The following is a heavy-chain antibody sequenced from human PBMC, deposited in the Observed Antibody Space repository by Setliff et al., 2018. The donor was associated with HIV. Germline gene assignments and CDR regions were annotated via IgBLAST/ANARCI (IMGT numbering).Heavy chain of an antibody. CDR3: ARSLLPSITVAGTIGY. Sequence: PSETLSLTCTVSGGSISSGTYFWSWIRQPAGKGLEWIGHIHTSGNANYNPSLNSRVTISVETSKNHFSLKLSSVTAADTAVYYCARSLLPSITVAGTIGYWGQGSLVTVSS. D-gene: IGHD6-19*01. CDR1: GGSISSGTYF. V-gene: IGHV4-61*09. J-gene: IGHJ4*02. CDR2: IHTSGNA.